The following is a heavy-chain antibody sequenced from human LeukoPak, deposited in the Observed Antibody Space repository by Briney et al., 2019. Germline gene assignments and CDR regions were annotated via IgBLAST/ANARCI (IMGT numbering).Heavy chain of an antibody. D-gene: IGHD2-15*01. CDR1: GFTFSSYA. CDR3: TKGSWSPRGFNWFDP. J-gene: IGHJ5*02. Sequence: PGGSLRLSCAASGFTFSSYAMSWVRQAPGKGLEWVSVISGGGGITYYVDSVKGRFTISRDNAKNTLYLQMNSLRTEDTAFYYCTKGSWSPRGFNWFDPWGQGTLVTVSS. V-gene: IGHV3-23*01. CDR2: ISGGGGIT.